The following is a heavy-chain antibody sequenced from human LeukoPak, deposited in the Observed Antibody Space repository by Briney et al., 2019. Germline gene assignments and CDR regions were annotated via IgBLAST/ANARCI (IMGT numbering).Heavy chain of an antibody. J-gene: IGHJ4*02. D-gene: IGHD6-19*01. CDR3: TTFIAVAGKGYFDY. CDR2: IKSKTDGGTT. V-gene: IGHV3-15*01. CDR1: GFTFSNAW. Sequence: GGSLRLSCVASGFTFSNAWMSWVRQAPGKGLEWVGRIKSKTDGGTTDYAAPVKGRFTISRDDSKNTLYLQMNSLKTEDTAVYYCTTFIAVAGKGYFDYWGQGTLVTVSS.